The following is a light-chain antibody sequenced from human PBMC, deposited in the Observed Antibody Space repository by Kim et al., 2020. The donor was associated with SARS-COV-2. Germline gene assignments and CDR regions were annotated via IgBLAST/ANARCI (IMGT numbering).Light chain of an antibody. J-gene: IGKJ2*01. Sequence: EIVMTQSPATLSVSPGERATLSCRASQSVSRHLAWYQQKPGQAPRLLIYDASTRATGIPARFSGSGSGTEFTLTISSLQSEDFALYYCQQYHNWPPYTFGQGTKLEI. CDR3: QQYHNWPPYT. V-gene: IGKV3-15*01. CDR1: QSVSRH. CDR2: DAS.